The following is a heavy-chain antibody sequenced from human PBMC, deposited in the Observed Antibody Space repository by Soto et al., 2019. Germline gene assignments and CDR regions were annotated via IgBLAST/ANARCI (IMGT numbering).Heavy chain of an antibody. J-gene: IGHJ5*02. CDR2: IWCDGSNK. D-gene: IGHD2-15*01. Sequence: GGSLRLSCAASGFTFSSYGMHWVRQAPGKGLEWVAVIWCDGSNKYYADSVKGRFTISRDNSKNTLYLQMNSLRAEDTAVYYCARDLADIVVVVAATDRGFSGFDPWGQGTLVTVSS. CDR3: ARDLADIVVVVAATDRGFSGFDP. CDR1: GFTFSSYG. V-gene: IGHV3-33*01.